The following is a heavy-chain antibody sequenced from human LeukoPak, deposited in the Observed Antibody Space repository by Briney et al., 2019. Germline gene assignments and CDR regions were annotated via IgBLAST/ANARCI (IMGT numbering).Heavy chain of an antibody. CDR3: TTDLPFHHSHNGY. CDR2: IKKKADGGRV. D-gene: IGHD3-22*01. V-gene: IGHV3-15*07. J-gene: IGHJ4*02. Sequence: PGGSLRLSCATSGFTFSNAWMNWVRQTSGKGLEWVGRIKKKADGGRVDYAAPVKGRVTISRDDSKNTLYLQMNSLKTEDTAVYYCTTDLPFHHSHNGYWGQGTLVTVSS. CDR1: GFTFSNAW.